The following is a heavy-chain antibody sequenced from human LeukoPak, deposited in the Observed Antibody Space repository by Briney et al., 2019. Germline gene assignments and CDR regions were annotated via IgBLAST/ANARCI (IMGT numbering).Heavy chain of an antibody. CDR1: GDSISSGDYS. CDR2: IYHSGHT. J-gene: IGHJ4*02. Sequence: SETLSLTCGVSGDSISSGDYSWSWIRQPPGNGLEWIGYIYHSGHTNYNPSLKSRISISVDRSKHQFSLKLRSVTAVDTAVYYCARARESMRTAGSFFDFWGQGILVTVSS. CDR3: ARARESMRTAGSFFDF. V-gene: IGHV4-30-2*01. D-gene: IGHD6-19*01.